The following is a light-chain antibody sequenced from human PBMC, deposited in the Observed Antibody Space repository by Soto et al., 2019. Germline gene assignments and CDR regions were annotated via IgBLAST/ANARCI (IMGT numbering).Light chain of an antibody. Sequence: QSVLTQPRSVSGSPGQSVTISCTGTSSDVGGYNFVSWYQQHPGKVPKLLIYDVTKRPSGVPDRFSGSKSGNTASLTISGLQADGEADYYCCSFAALPAGVFGTGTKVTVL. CDR3: CSFAALPAGV. CDR1: SSDVGGYNF. CDR2: DVT. V-gene: IGLV2-11*01. J-gene: IGLJ1*01.